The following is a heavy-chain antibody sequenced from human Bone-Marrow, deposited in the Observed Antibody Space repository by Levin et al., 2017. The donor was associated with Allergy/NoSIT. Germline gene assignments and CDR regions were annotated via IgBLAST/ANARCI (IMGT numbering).Heavy chain of an antibody. D-gene: IGHD2-15*01. Sequence: SETLSLTCAVYGGSFSGYYWSWIRQPPGKGLEWIGEINHSGSTNYNPSLKSRVTISVDTSKNQFSLKLSSVTAADTAVYYCATRVGYCSGGSCHPLAKHWFDPWGQGTLVTVSS. CDR1: GGSFSGYY. V-gene: IGHV4-34*01. CDR3: ATRVGYCSGGSCHPLAKHWFDP. CDR2: INHSGST. J-gene: IGHJ5*02.